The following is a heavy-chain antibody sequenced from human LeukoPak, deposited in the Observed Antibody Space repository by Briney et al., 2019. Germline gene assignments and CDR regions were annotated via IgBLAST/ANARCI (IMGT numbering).Heavy chain of an antibody. CDR1: GYTFTGYY. Sequence: ASVKVSCKASGYTFTGYYMHWVRQAPGQGLEWVGWINPNSGGTNYAQKFQGRVTMTRDTSISTAYMELSRLRSDDTAVYYCARVLYYYDSSGYSHFDYWGQGTLVTVSS. V-gene: IGHV1-2*02. CDR2: INPNSGGT. J-gene: IGHJ4*02. CDR3: ARVLYYYDSSGYSHFDY. D-gene: IGHD3-22*01.